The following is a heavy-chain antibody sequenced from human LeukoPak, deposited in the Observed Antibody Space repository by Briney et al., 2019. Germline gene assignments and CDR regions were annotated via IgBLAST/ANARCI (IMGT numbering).Heavy chain of an antibody. CDR3: ARGSVPAAMSLDY. CDR1: GGSFSGYY. CDR2: INHSGST. Sequence: SETLSLTCAVYGGSFSGYYWSWIRQPPGKGLEWIGEINHSGSTNYNPSLKSRVTISVDTSKNQFSLKLSSVTAADTAVYYGARGSVPAAMSLDYWGQGTLVIVSS. J-gene: IGHJ4*02. D-gene: IGHD2-2*01. V-gene: IGHV4-34*01.